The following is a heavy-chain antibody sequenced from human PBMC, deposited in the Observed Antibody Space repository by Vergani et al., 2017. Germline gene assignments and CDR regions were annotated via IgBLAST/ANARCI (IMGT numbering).Heavy chain of an antibody. J-gene: IGHJ3*01. D-gene: IGHD1-14*01. CDR3: TARRTGRDPFDV. CDR1: GFNFDNYA. V-gene: IGHV3-9*01. Sequence: EVQLVESGGGLVQPGRSLRLSCAAPGFNFDNYAMPWVRQAPGKGLEWVSGINDNSAIIIYADSVRGRFTISRDNAKKSLYLQMNSLKTDDTALYYCTARRTGRDPFDVWGRGTLVTVSS. CDR2: INDNSAII.